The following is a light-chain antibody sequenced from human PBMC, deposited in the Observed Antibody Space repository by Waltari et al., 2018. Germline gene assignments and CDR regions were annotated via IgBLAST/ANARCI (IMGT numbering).Light chain of an antibody. CDR3: QHHFRLPAT. V-gene: IGKV3-20*01. Sequence: IMLTQSPGTLPLSPGERATLSCRASQRISRYLAWYQQKPGQAPRLLIDGASTRATGIPDRFSGSGSGTDFSLTISGLEPEDSAVYYCQHHFRLPATFGQGTKVEIK. CDR1: QRISRY. CDR2: GAS. J-gene: IGKJ1*01.